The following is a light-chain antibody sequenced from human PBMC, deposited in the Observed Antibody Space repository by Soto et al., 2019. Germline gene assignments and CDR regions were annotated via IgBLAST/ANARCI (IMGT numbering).Light chain of an antibody. V-gene: IGKV3-20*01. Sequence: EIVLTQSPGTLSLSPGERATLPCRASQSVSSSYLAWYQQKPGQAPRLLIYGASSRATGIPDRFSGSGSGTGFTLTISRLEPEDFAVYYCQQYGSSPSITFGQGTRLEIK. CDR3: QQYGSSPSIT. CDR2: GAS. J-gene: IGKJ5*01. CDR1: QSVSSSY.